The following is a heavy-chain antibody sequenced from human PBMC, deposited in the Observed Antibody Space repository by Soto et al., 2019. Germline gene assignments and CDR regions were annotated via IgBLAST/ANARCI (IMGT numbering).Heavy chain of an antibody. V-gene: IGHV4-59*01. D-gene: IGHD3-10*01. J-gene: IGHJ6*03. Sequence: SETLSLICTVSGGSISSYYWSWIRQPPGKGLEWIGYIYYSGSTNYNPSLKSRVTISVDTSKNQFSLKLSSVTAADTAVYYCARKSRTIGYYYYYMDVWGKGTTVTVSS. CDR3: ARKSRTIGYYYYYMDV. CDR1: GGSISSYY. CDR2: IYYSGST.